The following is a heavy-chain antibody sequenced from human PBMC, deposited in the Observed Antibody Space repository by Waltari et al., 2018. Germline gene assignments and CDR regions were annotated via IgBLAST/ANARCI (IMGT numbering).Heavy chain of an antibody. CDR3: AAGATNYGDSYYFDY. D-gene: IGHD4-17*01. V-gene: IGHV4-61*02. CDR2: IYTSGST. J-gene: IGHJ4*02. Sequence: QVQLQESGPGLVKPSQTLSLTCTVSGGSISSGSYYWSWIRQPAGKGLEWIGRIYTSGSTNYYPSLKSRVTISVDTSKNQFSLKLSSVTAADTAVYYCAAGATNYGDSYYFDYWGQGTLVTVSS. CDR1: GGSISSGSYY.